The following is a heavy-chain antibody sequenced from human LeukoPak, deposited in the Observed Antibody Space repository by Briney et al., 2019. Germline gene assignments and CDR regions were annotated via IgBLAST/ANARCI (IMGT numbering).Heavy chain of an antibody. CDR3: ASGRNYYDSSGYYYYYYGMNV. CDR1: GGSISNYY. CDR2: ISNSGST. D-gene: IGHD3-22*01. V-gene: IGHV4-59*08. Sequence: SETLSLTCTVSGGSISNYYWSWIRQPPGEGLEWIGYISNSGSTNYNPSLKSRVTISLDTSKNQFSLRLTSVTAADTAVYYCASGRNYYDSSGYYYYYYGMNVWGQGTTVTVSS. J-gene: IGHJ6*02.